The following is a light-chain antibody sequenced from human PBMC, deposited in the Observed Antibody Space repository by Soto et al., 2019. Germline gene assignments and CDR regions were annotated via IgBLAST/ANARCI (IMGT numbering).Light chain of an antibody. Sequence: EIVLTQSPGTLSLSPGERATLSCRAGQSVSSSYLAWYQQKPGQAPRLLIYGASSRATGIPDRFSGSGSGTDFTLTISRLEPEDFAVYYCQQYGSSLTWTFGQVTKVDI. CDR3: QQYGSSLTWT. CDR2: GAS. V-gene: IGKV3-20*01. J-gene: IGKJ1*01. CDR1: QSVSSSY.